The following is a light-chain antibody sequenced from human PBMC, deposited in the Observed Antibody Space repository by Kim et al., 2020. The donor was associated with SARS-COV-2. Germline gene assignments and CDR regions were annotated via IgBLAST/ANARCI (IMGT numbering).Light chain of an antibody. CDR1: QNIGFY. V-gene: IGKV1-33*01. CDR2: DAS. CDR3: QQYEKIPYT. J-gene: IGKJ2*01. Sequence: SVSVGDRVTITCHASQNIGFYLNWYQQTPGTAPKLLIYDASDLQPGVPSRFSGSGSGTVFSLTISSLQPDDVATYFCQQYEKIPYTFGQGTKLEI.